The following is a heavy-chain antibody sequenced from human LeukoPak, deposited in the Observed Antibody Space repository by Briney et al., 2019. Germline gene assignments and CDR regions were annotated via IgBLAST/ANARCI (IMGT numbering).Heavy chain of an antibody. V-gene: IGHV3-66*01. CDR2: IYSGGST. J-gene: IGHJ4*02. Sequence: GALRLSCAASGFTFSSYAMSWVRQAPGKGLEWVSVIYSGGSTYYADSVKGRFTISRDNSKNTLYLQMNSLRAEDTAVYYCARDLGYSGPVWGQGTLVTVSS. D-gene: IGHD5-12*01. CDR3: ARDLGYSGPV. CDR1: GFTFSSYA.